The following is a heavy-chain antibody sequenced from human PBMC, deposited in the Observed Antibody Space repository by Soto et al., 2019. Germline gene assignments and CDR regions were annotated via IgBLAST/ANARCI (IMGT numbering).Heavy chain of an antibody. CDR3: AKDLGQQWLVGLPDY. CDR1: GFTFSSYG. V-gene: IGHV3-30*18. D-gene: IGHD6-19*01. J-gene: IGHJ4*02. CDR2: ISYDGSNK. Sequence: QVQLVESGGGVVQPGRSLRLSCAASGFTFSSYGMHWVRQAPGKGLEWVAVISYDGSNKYYADSVKGRFTISRDNSKNKLYLQMNSLRAEDTAVYYCAKDLGQQWLVGLPDYWGQGTLVTVSS.